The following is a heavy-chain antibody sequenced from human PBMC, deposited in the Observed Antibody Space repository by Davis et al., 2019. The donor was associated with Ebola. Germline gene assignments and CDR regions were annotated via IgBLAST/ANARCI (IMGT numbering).Heavy chain of an antibody. Sequence: GESLKISCTASGFTFGDYAMSWVRQAPGKGLEWVGFIRSKAYGGTTEYAASVKGRFTISRDDSKSIAYLQMNSLRAEDTAVYYCAKDIPPRNSGSYVRGYYYYGMDVWGQGTTVTVSS. V-gene: IGHV3-49*04. D-gene: IGHD1-26*01. CDR3: AKDIPPRNSGSYVRGYYYYGMDV. CDR2: IRSKAYGGTT. J-gene: IGHJ6*02. CDR1: GFTFGDYA.